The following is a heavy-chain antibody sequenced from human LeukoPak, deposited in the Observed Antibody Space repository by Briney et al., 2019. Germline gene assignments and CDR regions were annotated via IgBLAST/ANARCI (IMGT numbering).Heavy chain of an antibody. CDR3: ARDRTPWGRMGY. CDR1: GGSFSGYY. V-gene: IGHV4-34*01. Sequence: SETLSLTCAVYGGSFSGYYWGWIRQPPGKGLEWIGEINHSGSTNYNPSLKSRVTISINTSKNHFSLKLTSVTAADAAVYHCARDRTPWGRMGYWGQGTLVTVSS. J-gene: IGHJ4*02. D-gene: IGHD7-27*01. CDR2: INHSGST.